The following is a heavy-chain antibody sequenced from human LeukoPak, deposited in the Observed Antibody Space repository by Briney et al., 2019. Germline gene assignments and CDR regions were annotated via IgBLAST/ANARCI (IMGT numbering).Heavy chain of an antibody. CDR1: GGSVGSSAFY. CDR3: ARHSSRLRHFAP. CDR2: IHYTGNT. V-gene: IGHV4-39*01. D-gene: IGHD2-15*01. J-gene: IGHJ5*02. Sequence: PSETLCLTCTVSGGSVGSSAFYRGWIRQPPGKGLEWIGSIHYTGNTYYNSSLRNRVTISVDSSRNQFSLRLTSVTAADTAVYYCARHSSRLRHFAPRGQGNLVTVSS.